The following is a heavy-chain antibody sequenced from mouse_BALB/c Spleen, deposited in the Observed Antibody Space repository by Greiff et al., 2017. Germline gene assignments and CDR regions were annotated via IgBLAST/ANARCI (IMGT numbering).Heavy chain of an antibody. CDR3: ALYYGSSYFDY. D-gene: IGHD1-1*01. CDR2: IDPANGNT. Sequence: EVQLQESGAELVKPGASVKLSCTASGFNIKDTYMHWVKQRPEQGLVWIGRIDPANGNTKYDPKFQGKATITADTSSNTAYLQLSSLTSEDTAVYYCALYYGSSYFDYWGQGTTLTVSS. CDR1: GFNIKDTY. J-gene: IGHJ2*01. V-gene: IGHV14-3*02.